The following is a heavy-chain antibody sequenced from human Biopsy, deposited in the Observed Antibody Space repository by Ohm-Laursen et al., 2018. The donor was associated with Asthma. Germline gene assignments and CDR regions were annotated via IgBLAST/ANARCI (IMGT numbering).Heavy chain of an antibody. D-gene: IGHD4-17*01. J-gene: IGHJ5*02. CDR2: IYYSGST. CDR3: ARTTYGDDGFDP. Sequence: TLSLTCSLSSGSGGCMGSGNYYWGWIRQPPGKGLEWIGYIYYSGSTYYNPSLKSRVSISLDTSKNQFSLSLTSVTAADTAVYYCARTTYGDDGFDPWGQGTLVTVSS. V-gene: IGHV4-31*02. CDR1: SGSGGCMGSGNYY.